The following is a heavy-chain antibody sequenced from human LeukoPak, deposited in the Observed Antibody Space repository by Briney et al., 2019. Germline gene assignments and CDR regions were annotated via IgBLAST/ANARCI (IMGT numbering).Heavy chain of an antibody. J-gene: IGHJ4*02. CDR1: GYTLTELS. CDR3: ATHRNGIVVVPAARYQFDY. V-gene: IGHV1-24*01. D-gene: IGHD2-2*01. Sequence: ASVKVSCKVSGYTLTELSMHWVRQAPGKGLEWMGGFDPEDGETIYAQKFQGRVTMTEDTSTDTAYMVQSSLRSEDTAVYYCATHRNGIVVVPAARYQFDYWGQGTLVTVSS. CDR2: FDPEDGET.